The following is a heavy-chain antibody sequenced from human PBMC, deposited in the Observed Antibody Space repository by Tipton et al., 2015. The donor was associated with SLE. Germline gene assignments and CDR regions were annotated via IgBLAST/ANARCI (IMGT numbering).Heavy chain of an antibody. Sequence: LRLSCTVSGASISSGSYYWNWIRRPAGKGLEWIGRVYSSGTTNYNSSLKSRVTISVDTSKNQFSLKLSSVTAADTAVYYCARDGGSSWSLDAFDTWGQGTMVTVSS. CDR2: VYSSGTT. CDR3: ARDGGSSWSLDAFDT. J-gene: IGHJ3*02. CDR1: GASISSGSYY. V-gene: IGHV4-61*02. D-gene: IGHD6-13*01.